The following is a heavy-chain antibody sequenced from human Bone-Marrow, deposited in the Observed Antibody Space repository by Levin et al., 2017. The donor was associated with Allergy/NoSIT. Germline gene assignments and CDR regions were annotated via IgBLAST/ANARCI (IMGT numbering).Heavy chain of an antibody. J-gene: IGHJ6*02. Sequence: GGSLRLSCAASGFTFSSYWMHWVRQAPGKGLVWVSRINSDGSSTSYADSVKGRFTISRDNAKNTLYLQMNSLRAEDTAVYYCARPQGADYDSSGYHTSRNNYYYYGMDVWGQGTTVTVSS. CDR3: ARPQGADYDSSGYHTSRNNYYYYGMDV. V-gene: IGHV3-74*01. CDR2: INSDGSST. D-gene: IGHD3-22*01. CDR1: GFTFSSYW.